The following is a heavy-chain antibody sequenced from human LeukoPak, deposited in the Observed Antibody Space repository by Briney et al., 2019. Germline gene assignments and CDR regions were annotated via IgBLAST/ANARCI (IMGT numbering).Heavy chain of an antibody. CDR2: IYYSGST. J-gene: IGHJ4*02. Sequence: SETLSLTCAVSGGSISSGGYSWSWIRQPPGKGLAWIGYIYYSGSTYYNPSLKSRVTISVDTSKNQFSLKLSSVTAADTAVYYCARVQHNVFGYWGQGTLVTVSS. CDR3: ARVQHNVFGY. D-gene: IGHD3-16*01. V-gene: IGHV4-30-4*07. CDR1: GGSISSGGYS.